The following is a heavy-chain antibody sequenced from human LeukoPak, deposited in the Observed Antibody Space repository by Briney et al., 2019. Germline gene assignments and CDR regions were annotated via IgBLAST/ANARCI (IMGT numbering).Heavy chain of an antibody. V-gene: IGHV3-74*01. J-gene: IGHJ3*02. D-gene: IGHD1-26*01. Sequence: GGSLRLSCAASGFTFSRYWMHWVRQAPGKGLVWVSRIDSDGTNRDYADSVKGRFTISRDNAKNSLYLQMNSLRAEDTAVYYCARVRIVGASHDAFDIWGQGTMVTVSS. CDR2: IDSDGTNR. CDR1: GFTFSRYW. CDR3: ARVRIVGASHDAFDI.